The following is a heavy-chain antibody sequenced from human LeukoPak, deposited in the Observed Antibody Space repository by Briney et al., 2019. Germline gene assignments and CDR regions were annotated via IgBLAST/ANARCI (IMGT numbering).Heavy chain of an antibody. D-gene: IGHD6-19*01. CDR1: GGSICSYY. Sequence: PSETLSLTCTVSGGSICSYYWSWIRQPPGKGLEWIGYIYYSGSTNYNPSLKSRVTISVDTSKNQFSLKLSSVTAADTAVYYCARVDSSGWGIFDYWGQGTLVTVSS. V-gene: IGHV4-59*01. J-gene: IGHJ4*02. CDR2: IYYSGST. CDR3: ARVDSSGWGIFDY.